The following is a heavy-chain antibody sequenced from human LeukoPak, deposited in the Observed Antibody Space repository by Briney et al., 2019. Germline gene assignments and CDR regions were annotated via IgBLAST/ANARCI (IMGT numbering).Heavy chain of an antibody. Sequence: GESLKISCEGSGYTFFNYWIGWVRQMPGKGLEWMGVNYPGDSDTRYSPSFQGQVTISADKSINTAYLRWRSLEASDTAIYYCVRQGYGGDSFEVWDLWGQGTLVTVSS. V-gene: IGHV5-51*01. D-gene: IGHD2-21*01. CDR2: NYPGDSDT. J-gene: IGHJ4*02. CDR1: GYTFFNYW. CDR3: VRQGYGGDSFEVWDL.